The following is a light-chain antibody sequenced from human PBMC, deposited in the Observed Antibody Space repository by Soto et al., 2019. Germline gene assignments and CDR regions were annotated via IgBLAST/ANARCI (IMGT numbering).Light chain of an antibody. CDR1: QSIGSW. V-gene: IGKV1-5*03. J-gene: IGKJ2*01. CDR3: QQYNSFSPYT. Sequence: DIQMTQSPSTLSAFVGDRVTITCRASQSIGSWLAWYQQKPGKAPKILIYKASSLEDGVPSRFXGGGSGTEFTLTISSLQPDDLATYYCQQYNSFSPYTFGQGTKLEIK. CDR2: KAS.